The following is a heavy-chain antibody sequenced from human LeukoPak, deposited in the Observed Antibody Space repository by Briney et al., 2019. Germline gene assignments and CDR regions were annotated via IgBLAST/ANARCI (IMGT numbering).Heavy chain of an antibody. Sequence: GASVKVSCKASGYTFTNYDISWVRHAPGQGLEWMGRIIPILGIANYAQKFRGRVTITADKSTSTAYMELSSLRSEDTAVYYCARVYCSGGSCYPDAFEIWGQGTMVTVSS. CDR1: GYTFTNYD. J-gene: IGHJ3*02. CDR3: ARVYCSGGSCYPDAFEI. D-gene: IGHD2-15*01. CDR2: IIPILGIA. V-gene: IGHV1-69*04.